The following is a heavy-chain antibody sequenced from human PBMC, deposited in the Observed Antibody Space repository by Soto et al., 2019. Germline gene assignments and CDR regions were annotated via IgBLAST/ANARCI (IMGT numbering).Heavy chain of an antibody. CDR3: ARNDKSGLDY. V-gene: IGHV1-46*01. J-gene: IGHJ4*02. Sequence: QVQLVQSGARVKKPGASGKVSCKAFGYTFINYYIHWVRQARGQGLEWMGMINPGGGSTSYEQKFQGRVTMTRDTSTRTVYMELSSLRSEDTAVYYCARNDKSGLDYWGQGTLVTVSS. CDR2: INPGGGST. CDR1: GYTFINYY. D-gene: IGHD1-1*01.